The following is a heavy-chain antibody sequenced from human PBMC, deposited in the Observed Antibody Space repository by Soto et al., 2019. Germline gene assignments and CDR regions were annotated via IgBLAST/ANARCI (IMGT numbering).Heavy chain of an antibody. CDR1: GLIFSDYH. V-gene: IGHV3-72*01. D-gene: IGHD6-19*01. CDR2: IRRKANSYTT. J-gene: IGHJ6*02. CDR3: AMLGGWSGGSNDMDV. Sequence: EVQLVESGGGLVQPGGSLRLSCAASGLIFSDYHMDWVRQAPGKGLEWVGRIRRKANSYTTEYAVSVKGRFTISRDDSKISLELQMNSLKTEDTAVYYCAMLGGWSGGSNDMDVWGQGTTVTVSS.